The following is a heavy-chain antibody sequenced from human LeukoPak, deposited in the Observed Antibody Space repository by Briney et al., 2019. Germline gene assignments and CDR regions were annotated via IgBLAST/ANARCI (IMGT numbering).Heavy chain of an antibody. CDR3: ASLQPPGKVGY. CDR2: IYYSGST. Sequence: SETLSLTCSVSGGSISSYYWSWIRQPPGKGLEWIGYIYYSGSTNYNPSLKSRVTISVDKSKNQFSLKLSSVTAADTAVYYCASLQPPGKVGYWGQGTLVTVSS. V-gene: IGHV4-59*01. CDR1: GGSISSYY. J-gene: IGHJ4*02. D-gene: IGHD1-26*01.